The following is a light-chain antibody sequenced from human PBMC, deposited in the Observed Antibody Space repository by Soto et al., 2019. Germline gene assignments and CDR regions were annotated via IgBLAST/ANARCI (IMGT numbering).Light chain of an antibody. J-gene: IGKJ5*01. CDR1: QSVRSSY. CDR3: KQRNVWPPVT. V-gene: IGKV3-11*01. CDR2: GAS. Sequence: IVVTSSPPILCLCPRSRSIPSLTVFQSVRSSYLAWYQQKPGQAPRLLIYGASTRATGIPARFSGSGSGTDFTLTISSLEPEDSAVYYCKQRNVWPPVTFGQGTR.